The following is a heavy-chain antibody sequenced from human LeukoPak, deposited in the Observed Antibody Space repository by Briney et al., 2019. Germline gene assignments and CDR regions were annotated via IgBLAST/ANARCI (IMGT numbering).Heavy chain of an antibody. D-gene: IGHD5-24*01. V-gene: IGHV1-46*01. CDR2: INPSGGST. Sequence: GASVEVSCKASGYTFTNYFMHWVRQAPGQGLEWMGIINPSGGSTSYTQKFQGRVTMTRDTPTSTVYMEVSSLRSEDSAVYYCARGDGYNSLFDYWGQGTLVTVSS. J-gene: IGHJ4*02. CDR1: GYTFTNYF. CDR3: ARGDGYNSLFDY.